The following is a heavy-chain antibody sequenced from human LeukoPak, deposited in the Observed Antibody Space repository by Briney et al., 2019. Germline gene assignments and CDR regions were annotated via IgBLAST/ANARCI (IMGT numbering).Heavy chain of an antibody. V-gene: IGHV4-34*01. CDR3: ATVGRLEGAAFDY. D-gene: IGHD1-26*01. CDR2: INHSGST. J-gene: IGHJ4*02. Sequence: PSETLSLTCAVYGGSFSGYYWSWIRQPPGKGLEWIGEINHSGSTNYNPSLKSRVTISVDTPKNQFSLKLSSVTAADTAVYYCATVGRLEGAAFDYWGQGTLVTVSS. CDR1: GGSFSGYY.